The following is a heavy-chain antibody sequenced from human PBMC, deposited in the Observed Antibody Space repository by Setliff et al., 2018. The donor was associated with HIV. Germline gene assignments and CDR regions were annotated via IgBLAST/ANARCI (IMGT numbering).Heavy chain of an antibody. Sequence: SETLSLTCTVSGGSITRTPYYWGWIRQPPGKGLEWIGSIHHSGTAYDNPSLKSRVTISVDPSKNQFSLKLSSVTAADTAVYYCARTPEELRYFDYWGQGTLVTVSS. D-gene: IGHD1-7*01. CDR1: GGSITRTPYY. CDR3: ARTPEELRYFDY. CDR2: IHHSGTA. J-gene: IGHJ4*02. V-gene: IGHV4-39*01.